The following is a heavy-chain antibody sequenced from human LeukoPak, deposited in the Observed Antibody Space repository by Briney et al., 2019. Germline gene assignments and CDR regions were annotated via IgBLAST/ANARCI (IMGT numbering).Heavy chain of an antibody. J-gene: IGHJ4*02. V-gene: IGHV4-59*08. D-gene: IGHD4-17*01. CDR2: IYDSGTT. Sequence: SETLSLTCTVSGGSFGNYYWSWIRQPPGKGLEWIGYIYDSGTTNYNPSLKSRVTISVDTSQNQFSLKLSSVTAADTAVYYRARRRTYGYSQDFDYWGQGTLVTVSS. CDR1: GGSFGNYY. CDR3: ARRRTYGYSQDFDY.